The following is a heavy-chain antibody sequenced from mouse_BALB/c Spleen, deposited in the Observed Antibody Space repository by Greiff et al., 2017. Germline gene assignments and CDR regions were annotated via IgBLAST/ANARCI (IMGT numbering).Heavy chain of an antibody. CDR3: ARWGLYSYAMDY. Sequence: CKASGVDFSSYWMCWVRQAPGQGLEWIGEINPDSSTINYTPSLKDKFIISRDNAKNTLYLQMSKVRSEDTALYYCARWGLYSYAMDYWGQGTSVTVSS. V-gene: IGHV4-1*02. J-gene: IGHJ4*01. D-gene: IGHD2-1*01. CDR1: GVDFSSYW. CDR2: INPDSSTI.